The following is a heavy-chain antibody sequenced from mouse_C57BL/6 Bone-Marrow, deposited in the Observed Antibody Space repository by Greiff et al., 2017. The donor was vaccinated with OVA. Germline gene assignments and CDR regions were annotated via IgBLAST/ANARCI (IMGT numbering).Heavy chain of an antibody. CDR1: GYTFTSYG. V-gene: IGHV1-81*01. CDR2: IYPRSGNT. D-gene: IGHD2-4*01. CDR3: ARGYDYGSFGY. Sequence: QVQPQQSGAELARPGASVKLSCKASGYTFTSYGISWVKQRTGQGLEWIGEIYPRSGNTYYNEKFKGKATLTADKSSSTAYMELRSLTSEDSAVYFCARGYDYGSFGYWGQGTTLTVSS. J-gene: IGHJ2*01.